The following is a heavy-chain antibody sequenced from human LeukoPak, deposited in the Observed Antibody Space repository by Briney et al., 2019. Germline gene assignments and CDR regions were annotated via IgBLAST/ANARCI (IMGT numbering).Heavy chain of an antibody. V-gene: IGHV3-48*01. CDR1: GFTFSSYS. CDR3: ARVVLWFGEFFV. D-gene: IGHD3-10*01. CDR2: ISSSSSTI. J-gene: IGHJ4*02. Sequence: PGGSLRLSCAASGFTFSSYSMNWVRQAPGEGPEGVSYISSSSSTIYYADSVKGRFTISRDNAKNSLYLQMNSLRAEDTAVYYCARVVLWFGEFFVWGQGTLVTVSS.